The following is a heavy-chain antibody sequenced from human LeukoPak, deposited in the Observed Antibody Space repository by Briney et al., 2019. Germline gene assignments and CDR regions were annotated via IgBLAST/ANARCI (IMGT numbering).Heavy chain of an antibody. J-gene: IGHJ4*02. D-gene: IGHD2-2*01. CDR3: VRGTHRGGSTSYY. CDR1: GFTFSYYW. V-gene: IGHV3-74*03. CDR2: INDDGRTT. Sequence: GGSLRLSCAASGFTFSYYWMHWVRQAPGEGLVWVSRINDDGRTTTYADSVKGRFTISRDNSKNTLYLQMNSLRAEDTAVYYCVRGTHRGGSTSYYWGQGTLVTVSS.